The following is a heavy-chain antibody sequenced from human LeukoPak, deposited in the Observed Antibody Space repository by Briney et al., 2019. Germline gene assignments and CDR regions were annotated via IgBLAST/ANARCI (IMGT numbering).Heavy chain of an antibody. Sequence: ASVKVSCKASGGTFSNYAISWVRQAPGQGLEWMGMIYPRDGSTSYAQKFQGRVTVTRDTSTSTVHMELSGLRSEDTAVYYCARSVVVTAIPDYWGQGTLVTVSS. CDR3: ARSVVVTAIPDY. J-gene: IGHJ4*02. V-gene: IGHV1-46*01. D-gene: IGHD2-21*02. CDR2: IYPRDGST. CDR1: GGTFSNYA.